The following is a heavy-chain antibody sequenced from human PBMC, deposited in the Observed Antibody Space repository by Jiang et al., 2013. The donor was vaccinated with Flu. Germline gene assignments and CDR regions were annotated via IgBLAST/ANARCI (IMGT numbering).Heavy chain of an antibody. D-gene: IGHD3-16*01. Sequence: EWVANIKQDGSEKYYVDSVKGRFTISRDNAKNSLYLQMNSLRAEDTAVYYCARDGGLGYDYWGQGTLVTVSS. V-gene: IGHV3-7*01. CDR3: ARDGGLGYDY. CDR2: IKQDGSEK. J-gene: IGHJ4*02.